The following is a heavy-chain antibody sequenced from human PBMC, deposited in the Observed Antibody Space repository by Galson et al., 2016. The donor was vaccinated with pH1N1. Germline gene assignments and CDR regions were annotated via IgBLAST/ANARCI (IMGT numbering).Heavy chain of an antibody. CDR3: ARTPTSVVTVYSPFDV. Sequence: SVKVSCKVSEGTFTSSTITWVRHAPGQGLEWVGDIIPIFGTTTYALKFQGRVTLTADGSLHTAFMELSGLTSHDTAVYYCARTPTSVVTVYSPFDVWGQGTTVNVSS. CDR1: EGTFTSST. D-gene: IGHD4-23*01. J-gene: IGHJ6*02. CDR2: IIPIFGTT. V-gene: IGHV1-69*13.